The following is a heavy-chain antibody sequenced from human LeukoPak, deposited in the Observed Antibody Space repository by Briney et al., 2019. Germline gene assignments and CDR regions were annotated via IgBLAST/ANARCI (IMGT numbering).Heavy chain of an antibody. CDR3: AYYSGYDFGSFDY. CDR1: GYTFTGYY. V-gene: IGHV1-2*02. J-gene: IGHJ4*02. D-gene: IGHD5-12*01. CDR2: INPNSGGT. Sequence: ASVKVSCKASGYTFTGYYMHWVRQAPGQGLEWMGWINPNSGGTNYAQKFQGRVTMTRDTSISTAYMELSRLRSDDTAVYYCAYYSGYDFGSFDYWGQGTLVTVSS.